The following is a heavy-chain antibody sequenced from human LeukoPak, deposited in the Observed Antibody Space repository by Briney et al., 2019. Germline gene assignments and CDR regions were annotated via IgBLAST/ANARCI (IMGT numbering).Heavy chain of an antibody. CDR3: AKGGTYYYDSSGYEY. Sequence: GGSLRLSCAASGFTFSSYGMHWVRQAPGKGLEWVAVISYDGSNKYYADSVKGRFTISRDNFKNTLYLQMNSLRAEDTAVYYCAKGGTYYYDSSGYEYWGQGTLVTVSS. D-gene: IGHD3-22*01. V-gene: IGHV3-30*18. CDR2: ISYDGSNK. CDR1: GFTFSSYG. J-gene: IGHJ4*02.